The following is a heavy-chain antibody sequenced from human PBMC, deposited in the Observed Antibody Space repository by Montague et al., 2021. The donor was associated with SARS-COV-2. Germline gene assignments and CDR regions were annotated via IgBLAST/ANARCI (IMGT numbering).Heavy chain of an antibody. V-gene: IGHV4-4*02. D-gene: IGHD2-15*01. J-gene: IGHJ5*02. Sequence: SETLSLTCTVSGASITSSNWWNWVRQPPGKGLEWIGQIYHSGSANYNPSLKSRLTPSLVKSKNQFSLNLSSVTAADTAVYYCARQIQQVVLSPAKLTNWFDPWGLGTLVTVAS. CDR2: IYHSGSA. CDR3: ARQIQQVVLSPAKLTNWFDP. CDR1: GASITSSNW.